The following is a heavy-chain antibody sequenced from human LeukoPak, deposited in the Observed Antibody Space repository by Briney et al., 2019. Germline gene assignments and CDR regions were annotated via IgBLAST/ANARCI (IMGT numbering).Heavy chain of an antibody. CDR1: GFTFSSSA. CDR2: ISIDVDKT. Sequence: RGSLRLSCEASGFTFSSSAMTWVRQAPGKGLEWVSSISIDVDKTYYADSVKGRVTISRDNSKTTLYLQMNSLRAEDTAVYYCAKFSRSYCSSTRCSKYFDYWGQGTLVTVSS. CDR3: AKFSRSYCSSTRCSKYFDY. J-gene: IGHJ4*02. D-gene: IGHD2-2*01. V-gene: IGHV3-23*01.